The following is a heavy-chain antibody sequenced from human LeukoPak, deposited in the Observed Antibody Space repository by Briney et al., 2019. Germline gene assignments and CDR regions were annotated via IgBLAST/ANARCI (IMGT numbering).Heavy chain of an antibody. V-gene: IGHV3-30*02. CDR3: AKDVTDY. Sequence: GGSLRLSCAASGLIFSNYGMHWVRQAPGKGLEWVTFIQYDGSSIYYADSVKGRFTISRDNSKNTVYLQMNSLRAEDTAVYYCAKDVTDYWGQGTLVTVSS. D-gene: IGHD2/OR15-2a*01. CDR1: GLIFSNYG. CDR2: IQYDGSSI. J-gene: IGHJ4*02.